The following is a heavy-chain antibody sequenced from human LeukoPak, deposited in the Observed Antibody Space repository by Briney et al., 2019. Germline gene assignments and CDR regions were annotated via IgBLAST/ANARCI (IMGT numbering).Heavy chain of an antibody. D-gene: IGHD2-21*01. CDR1: GFSFNNYV. V-gene: IGHV3-23*01. Sequence: GGSLRLSCAASGFSFNNYVMSWVRQAPGKGLEWVSAISGDGARTYYADSVKGRFTISRDNSKNTLDLQMNSLRAEDTAIYYCAKTVVVITFRFDSWGQGSLVTVSS. J-gene: IGHJ4*02. CDR3: AKTVVVITFRFDS. CDR2: ISGDGART.